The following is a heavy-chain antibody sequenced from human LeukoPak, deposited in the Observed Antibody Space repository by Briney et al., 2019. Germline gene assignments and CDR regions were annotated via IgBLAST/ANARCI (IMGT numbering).Heavy chain of an antibody. V-gene: IGHV4-30-4*01. CDR2: IYYSGST. Sequence: SETLSLTCTVSGGSISSGDYYWSWIRQPPGKGLEWIGYIYYSGSTYYNPSLKSRVTISVDTSKNQFFLKLSSVTAADTAVYYCARGRYCSGGSCYQFDYWGQGTLVTVSS. J-gene: IGHJ4*02. CDR1: GGSISSGDYY. CDR3: ARGRYCSGGSCYQFDY. D-gene: IGHD2-15*01.